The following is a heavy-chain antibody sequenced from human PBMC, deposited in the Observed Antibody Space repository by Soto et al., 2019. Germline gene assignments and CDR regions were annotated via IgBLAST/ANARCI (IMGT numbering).Heavy chain of an antibody. V-gene: IGHV4-39*01. Sequence: LSLTCTVSGGSISSSSYYWGWIRQPPGKGLEWIGSIYYSGSTYYNPSLKSRVTISVDTSKNQFSLKLSSVTAADTAVYYCAKRDYYDSSGYGYWGQGTLVTVSS. D-gene: IGHD3-22*01. CDR3: AKRDYYDSSGYGY. CDR2: IYYSGST. J-gene: IGHJ4*02. CDR1: GGSISSSSYY.